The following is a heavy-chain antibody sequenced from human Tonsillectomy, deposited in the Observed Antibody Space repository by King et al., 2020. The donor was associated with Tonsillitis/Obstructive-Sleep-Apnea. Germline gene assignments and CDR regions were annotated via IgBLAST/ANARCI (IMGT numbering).Heavy chain of an antibody. CDR3: ARGTDFDFWSGFDY. CDR2: ISYDGNCK. CDR1: GFTFSSYA. D-gene: IGHD3-3*01. J-gene: IGHJ4*02. Sequence: VQLVESGGGVVQPGRSLRLSCAASGFTFSSYAMHWVRQAPGKGLEWVAVISYDGNCKYYADSVKGRFTISRDNSKNTLYLQMNSLRAEDTAVYYCARGTDFDFWSGFDYWGRGTLVPVSS. V-gene: IGHV3-30*04.